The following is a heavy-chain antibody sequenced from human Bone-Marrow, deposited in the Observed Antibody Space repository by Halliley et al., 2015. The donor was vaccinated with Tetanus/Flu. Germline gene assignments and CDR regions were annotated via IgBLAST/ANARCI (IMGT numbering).Heavy chain of an antibody. D-gene: IGHD3-3*01. V-gene: IGHV3-7*04. CDR3: ARDRESDYWSNFFEYGMDV. Sequence: KHDDTGTYYLDSVKGRFTISGDNGKNSLFLQMNSLGAEDSAVYYCARDRESDYWSNFFEYGMDVWGQGTTVTVSS. CDR2: KHDDTGT. J-gene: IGHJ6*02.